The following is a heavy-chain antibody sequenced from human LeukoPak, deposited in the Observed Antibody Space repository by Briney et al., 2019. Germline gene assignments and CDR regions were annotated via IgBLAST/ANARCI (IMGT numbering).Heavy chain of an antibody. D-gene: IGHD3-3*01. Sequence: GGSLRLSCAASGFTFSTYDMNWVRQAPGKGLEWVANIEKDGSEIYYVDSVRGRFTISRDNARNSLYLQMSNLRAEDTAVYYCGTKAMDVWGKGTTVTVSS. J-gene: IGHJ6*03. CDR2: IEKDGSEI. V-gene: IGHV3-7*01. CDR3: GTKAMDV. CDR1: GFTFSTYD.